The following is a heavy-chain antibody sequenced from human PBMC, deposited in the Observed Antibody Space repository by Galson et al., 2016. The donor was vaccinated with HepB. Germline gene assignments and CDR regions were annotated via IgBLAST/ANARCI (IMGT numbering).Heavy chain of an antibody. CDR1: GFTLAASS. CDR3: ARDKWIVVPAIRSSEIFAGFDP. J-gene: IGHJ5*02. D-gene: IGHD2-2*01. Sequence: SLRLSCAASGFTLAASSMHWVRQAPGKGLVWVARTNVYGTGPSYADSVKGRFTVSRDNAENTLYLQMNSLRAEDTAVYYCARDKWIVVPAIRSSEIFAGFDPWGQGTLVTVSS. CDR2: TNVYGTGP. V-gene: IGHV3-74*01.